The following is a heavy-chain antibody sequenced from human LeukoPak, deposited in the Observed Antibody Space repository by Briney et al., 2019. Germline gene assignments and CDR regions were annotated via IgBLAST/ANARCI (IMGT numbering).Heavy chain of an antibody. CDR1: GGSISSGDYY. CDR2: IYYSGST. CDR3: ARFTDCTNGVCYAPYYFDY. D-gene: IGHD2-8*01. J-gene: IGHJ4*02. Sequence: SQTLSLTRTVSGGSISSGDYYWSWIRQPPGKGLEWIGYIYYSGSTYYNPSLKSRVTISVDTSKNQFSLKLSSVTAADTAVYYCARFTDCTNGVCYAPYYFDYWGQGTLVTVSS. V-gene: IGHV4-30-4*01.